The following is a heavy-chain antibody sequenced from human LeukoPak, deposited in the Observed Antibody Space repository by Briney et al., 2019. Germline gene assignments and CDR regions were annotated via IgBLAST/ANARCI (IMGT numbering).Heavy chain of an antibody. V-gene: IGHV3-48*01. Sequence: GGSLRLSCAASGFTFSSYSMNWVRQAPGKGLEWVSYISSSSSTIYYADSVKGRFTISRDNAKNSLYLQMNSLRAEDTAVYYCARTRITMVRGVHTFDYWGQGTLVTVSS. D-gene: IGHD3-10*01. CDR3: ARTRITMVRGVHTFDY. CDR2: ISSSSSTI. CDR1: GFTFSSYS. J-gene: IGHJ4*02.